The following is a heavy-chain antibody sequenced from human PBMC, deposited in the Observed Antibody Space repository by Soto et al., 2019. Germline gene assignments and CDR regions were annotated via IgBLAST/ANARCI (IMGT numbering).Heavy chain of an antibody. CDR1: GFSLSTSGVG. CDR2: IYWDDDK. CDR3: AHSRCGGDCLESYASHYYYGMDV. Sequence: QITLKESGPTLVRPTQTLTLTCTFSGFSLSTSGVGVGWIRQPPGKALEWLALIYWDDDKRYSPSLKSRLTINTDTSKNQVVLTLTNMDPVDTATYYCAHSRCGGDCLESYASHYYYGMDVWGQGTTVTVSS. V-gene: IGHV2-5*02. J-gene: IGHJ6*02. D-gene: IGHD2-21*02.